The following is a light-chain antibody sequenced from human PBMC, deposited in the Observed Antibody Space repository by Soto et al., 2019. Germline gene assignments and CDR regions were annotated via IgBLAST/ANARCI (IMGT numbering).Light chain of an antibody. Sequence: DVQMTQSPSSLSASVGDRVTITCRAGHDINIYLAWYQQKPGKVPELLIDAASILQTGVPSRFRGSGSGTDFTRTISSLQPEDVATYDWQKYDRAPLAFGGGTKVEIK. V-gene: IGKV1-27*01. J-gene: IGKJ4*01. CDR3: QKYDRAPLA. CDR2: AAS. CDR1: HDINIY.